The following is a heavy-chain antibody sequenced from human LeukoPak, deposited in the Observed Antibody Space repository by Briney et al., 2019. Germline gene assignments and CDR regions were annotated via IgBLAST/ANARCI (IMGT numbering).Heavy chain of an antibody. CDR2: IKHDGSEK. D-gene: IGHD6-13*01. Sequence: HPGGSLRLSCAASGFTFSNYWMSRVRQPPGKGLEWVANIKHDGSEKYCVDSVEGRFTISRDNAKNSLHLQMNSLRAEDTAVYYCARLGTAEGTLEDYWSQGTLVTVSS. CDR3: ARLGTAEGTLEDY. CDR1: GFTFSNYW. V-gene: IGHV3-7*01. J-gene: IGHJ4*02.